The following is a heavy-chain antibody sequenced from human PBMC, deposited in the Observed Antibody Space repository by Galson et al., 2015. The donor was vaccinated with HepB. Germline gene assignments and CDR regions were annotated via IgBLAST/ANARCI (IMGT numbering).Heavy chain of an antibody. CDR3: ARVGVSKFGGALVVPYYFDY. V-gene: IGHV4-59*12. CDR1: GASINPNF. Sequence: ETLSLTCTVSGASINPNFWSWVRQPPGKGLEWIGYMYYSGSSRYNPSLESRVTISVDTSKNHSSLRLSSLTAADAAVYYCARVGVSKFGGALVVPYYFDYWGQGTLVTVSS. J-gene: IGHJ4*02. D-gene: IGHD3-16*02. CDR2: MYYSGSS.